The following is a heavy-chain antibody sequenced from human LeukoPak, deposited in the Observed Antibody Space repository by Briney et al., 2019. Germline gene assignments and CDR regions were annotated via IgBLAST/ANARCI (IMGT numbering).Heavy chain of an antibody. D-gene: IGHD1-26*01. CDR1: GYTFTGYY. Sequence: ASVTVSCKASGYTFTGYYMHWVRQAPGQGLGWMGRINPNSGGTNYAQKFQGRVTMTRDTSISTAYMELSRLRSDDTAVYYCARDLPPSGSYANYWGQGTLVTVSS. V-gene: IGHV1-2*06. CDR2: INPNSGGT. CDR3: ARDLPPSGSYANY. J-gene: IGHJ4*02.